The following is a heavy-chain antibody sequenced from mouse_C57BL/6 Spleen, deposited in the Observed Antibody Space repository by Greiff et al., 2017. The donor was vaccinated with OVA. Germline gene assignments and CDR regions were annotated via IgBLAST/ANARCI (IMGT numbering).Heavy chain of an antibody. CDR1: GYTFTDYY. J-gene: IGHJ2*01. CDR2: INPNNGGT. D-gene: IGHD3-2*02. Sequence: VQLKQSGPELVKPGASVKISCKASGYTFTDYYMNWVKQSHGKSLEWIGDINPNNGGTSYNQKFKGKATLTVDKSSSTAYMELRSLTSEDSAVYYCARYQLRSYYFDYWGQGTTLTVSS. CDR3: ARYQLRSYYFDY. V-gene: IGHV1-26*01.